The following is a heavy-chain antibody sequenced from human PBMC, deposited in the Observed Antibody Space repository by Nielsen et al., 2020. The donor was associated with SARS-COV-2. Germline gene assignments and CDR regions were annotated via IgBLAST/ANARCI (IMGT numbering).Heavy chain of an antibody. Sequence: SVPVSCKASHYSLTTFGIHWLRQTPAQGLEGMGWICTHTGHTAYAHNLQGRVTVTTDTSTSTAYVELRSLSSDDTAVYYCARGGDTSLVPYFNGLDVWGQGTTVTVSS. J-gene: IGHJ6*02. CDR2: ICTHTGHT. CDR1: HYSLTTFG. CDR3: ARGGDTSLVPYFNGLDV. D-gene: IGHD5-18*01. V-gene: IGHV1-18*01.